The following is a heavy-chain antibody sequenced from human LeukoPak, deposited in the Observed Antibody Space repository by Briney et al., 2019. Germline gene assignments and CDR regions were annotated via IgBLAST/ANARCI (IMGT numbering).Heavy chain of an antibody. CDR2: MYAGDSET. J-gene: IGHJ4*02. Sequence: GESLKISCRASGHSFDTYWISWVRQMPGKGLEWREIMYAGDSETRYSPSFQGEVTISADKYTSTAYLQWSSLQASDTAIYYCASSDYHILSGYMYWGQGTLVTVSS. V-gene: IGHV5-51*01. CDR3: ASSDYHILSGYMY. CDR1: GHSFDTYW. D-gene: IGHD3-9*01.